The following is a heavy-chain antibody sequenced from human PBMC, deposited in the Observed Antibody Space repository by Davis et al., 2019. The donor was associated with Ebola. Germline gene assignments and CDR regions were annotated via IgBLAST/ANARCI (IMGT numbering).Heavy chain of an antibody. J-gene: IGHJ4*02. V-gene: IGHV3-43D*04. CDR1: GFTFDDYA. CDR3: ARDFEPHPRQVAKSLDF. Sequence: PGGSLRLSCAASGFTFDDYAMHWVRQAPGKGLEWVSLIDWNGGATFFADSVKGRFTISRDNAKHSLYLQMNSLTAEDTGLYYCARDFEPHPRQVAKSLDFWGQGTLVTVSS. CDR2: IDWNGGAT. D-gene: IGHD3-9*01.